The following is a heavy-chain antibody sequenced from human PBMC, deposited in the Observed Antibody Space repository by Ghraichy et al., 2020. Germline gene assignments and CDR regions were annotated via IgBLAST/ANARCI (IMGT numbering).Heavy chain of an antibody. J-gene: IGHJ4*02. D-gene: IGHD2-15*01. CDR2: ISYTGST. Sequence: SETLSLTCTVSGDSISTYYWSWIRQSPGKGLEWIGYISYTGSTRYNPSLRSRLTIALDTSRNQFSLRLNSVTAADTAVYYCARHRCSGLTCDLSVFDYWGQGSLVTVSS. V-gene: IGHV4-59*08. CDR3: ARHRCSGLTCDLSVFDY. CDR1: GDSISTYY.